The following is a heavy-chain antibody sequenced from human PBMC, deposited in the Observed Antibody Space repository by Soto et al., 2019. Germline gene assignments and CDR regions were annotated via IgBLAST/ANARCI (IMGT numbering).Heavy chain of an antibody. CDR3: SLSDRYYGMDV. CDR1: GFTFSSYA. V-gene: IGHV3-23*01. J-gene: IGHJ6*02. Sequence: EVQLLESGGGLVQPGGSLRLSCAASGFTFSSYAMSWVRQAPGKGLEWVSSISTSGGSTYYADSVKGRFTISRYNSNNPLYLQMNSLRAEDTAVYYCSLSDRYYGMDVWGLGTTVTVSS. CDR2: ISTSGGST.